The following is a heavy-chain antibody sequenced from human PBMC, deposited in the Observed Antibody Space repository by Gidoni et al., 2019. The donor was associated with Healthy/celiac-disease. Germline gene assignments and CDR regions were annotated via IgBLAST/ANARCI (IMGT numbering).Heavy chain of an antibody. CDR2: ISYDGSNK. CDR3: ARGLDFWSGGTDAFDI. V-gene: IGHV3-30-3*01. CDR1: GLTFSSSA. D-gene: IGHD3-3*01. J-gene: IGHJ3*02. Sequence: QVQLVESGGGVVQPGRSLRLSCAASGLTFSSSAMPWGRQAPGKGLEWVAVISYDGSNKYYADSVKGRFTISRDNSKNPLYLQMNSLGAEDTAVYYCARGLDFWSGGTDAFDIWGQGTMVTVSS.